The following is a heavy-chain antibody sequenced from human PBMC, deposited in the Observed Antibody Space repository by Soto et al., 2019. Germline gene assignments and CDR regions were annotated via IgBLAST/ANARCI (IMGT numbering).Heavy chain of an antibody. J-gene: IGHJ6*02. CDR1: GGTFSSYA. D-gene: IGHD2-2*01. CDR3: ARQYCSSTSCSNNYYYYGMDV. Sequence: SVKVSCKASGGTFSSYAISWVRQAPGQGLEWMGGIIPIFGTANYAQKFQGRVTITADESTSTAYMELSSLRSEDTAVYYCARQYCSSTSCSNNYYYYGMDVWGQGTTVTVSS. V-gene: IGHV1-69*13. CDR2: IIPIFGTA.